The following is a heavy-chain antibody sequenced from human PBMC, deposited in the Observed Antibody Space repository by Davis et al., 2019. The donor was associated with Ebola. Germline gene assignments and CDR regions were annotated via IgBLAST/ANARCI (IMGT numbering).Heavy chain of an antibody. CDR3: AKQRGVGAIDYDY. CDR1: GFSFSTYA. D-gene: IGHD1-26*01. Sequence: PGGSLRLSCVASGFSFSTYAMSWVRQAPGKGLEWISGVVNSGGRKDYADSVRGRFTTFRDNPKNTLYLQMNSLRADDTAVYYCAKQRGVGAIDYDYWGRGTVVTVSS. J-gene: IGHJ4*02. V-gene: IGHV3-23*01. CDR2: VVNSGGRK.